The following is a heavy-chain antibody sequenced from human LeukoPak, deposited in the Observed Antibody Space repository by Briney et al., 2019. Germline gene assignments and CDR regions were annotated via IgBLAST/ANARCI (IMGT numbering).Heavy chain of an antibody. CDR1: GFTFSSYA. CDR3: ARVMITFGGVIVGHDALDI. CDR2: ISNSDGST. Sequence: GGSLRLSCAASGFTFSSYAMSWVRQAPGKGLEWVSTISNSDGSTYYADSVKGRFTISRDNSKNTLYLQMNSLRAEDTAVYYCARVMITFGGVIVGHDALDIWGQGTMVTVSS. J-gene: IGHJ3*02. D-gene: IGHD3-16*02. V-gene: IGHV3-23*01.